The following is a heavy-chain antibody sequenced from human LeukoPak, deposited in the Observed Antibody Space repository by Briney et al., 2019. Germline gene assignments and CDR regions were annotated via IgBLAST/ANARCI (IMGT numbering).Heavy chain of an antibody. V-gene: IGHV3-43*02. CDR3: VKDSHYFGLGGYYSWFDS. D-gene: IGHD3-10*01. CDR2: ISGDGDST. J-gene: IGHJ5*01. CDR1: GFTFDDYA. Sequence: GGSLRLSCAASGFTFDDYAMHWVRQVPGKGLEWVSLISGDGDSTYSADSVKGRFTISRDNSTNSLYLQMNSLITDDTALYYCVKDSHYFGLGGYYSWFDSWGQGTLVTVSS.